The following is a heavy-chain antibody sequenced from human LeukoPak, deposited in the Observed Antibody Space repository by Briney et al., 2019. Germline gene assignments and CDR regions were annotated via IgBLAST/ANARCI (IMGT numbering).Heavy chain of an antibody. D-gene: IGHD3-3*01. J-gene: IGHJ5*02. CDR2: IYYSGST. Sequence: PSGTLSLTCTVSGGSISSSSYYWGWIRQPPGKGLEWIGSIYYSGSTYYNPSLKSRVTIPVDTSKNQFSLKLSSVTAADTAVYYCARRITIFGVVSWFDPWGQGTLVTVSS. CDR3: ARRITIFGVVSWFDP. CDR1: GGSISSSSYY. V-gene: IGHV4-39*01.